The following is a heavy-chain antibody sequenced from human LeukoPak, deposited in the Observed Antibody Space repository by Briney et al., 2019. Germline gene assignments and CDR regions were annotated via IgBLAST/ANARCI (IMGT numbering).Heavy chain of an antibody. CDR1: GFTFSSYA. J-gene: IGHJ3*01. V-gene: IGHV3-21*04. Sequence: PGRSLRLSCAASGFTFSSYAMHWVRQAPGKGLRWDSSISSSSSDAKYADSVKGRFTISRDNAKKSLYLQMNSLRAEETAVYYCARDDGLDVFDVWGQGTAVTVSS. D-gene: IGHD2-8*01. CDR3: ARDDGLDVFDV. CDR2: ISSSSSDA.